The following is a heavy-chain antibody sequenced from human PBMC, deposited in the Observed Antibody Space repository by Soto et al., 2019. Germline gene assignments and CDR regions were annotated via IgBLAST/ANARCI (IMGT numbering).Heavy chain of an antibody. Sequence: GGSLRLSCAASGFTFNSYGFHWVRQTPGKGLEWVAVIWYDGSNKYYADSVKGRFTISRDNSKNTLYLQMNSLRAEDTAVYYCAKEWSEYSSSWALGPMIDYWGQGTLVTVSS. CDR3: AKEWSEYSSSWALGPMIDY. J-gene: IGHJ4*02. CDR1: GFTFNSYG. V-gene: IGHV3-33*06. D-gene: IGHD6-6*01. CDR2: IWYDGSNK.